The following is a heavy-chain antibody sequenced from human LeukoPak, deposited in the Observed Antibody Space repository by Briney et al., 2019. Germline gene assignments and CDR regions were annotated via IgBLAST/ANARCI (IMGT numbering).Heavy chain of an antibody. Sequence: SETLSLTCAVSGGSISSTTYYWGWIRQPLGRGLEWIGSFYYGGSTYYNPSLKSRVTMSVDTSKNHFSLNLTSVTAAETGVYYCARHWGVATIRIRPGWYFDLWGRGTLVSVSS. CDR2: FYYGGST. V-gene: IGHV4-39*01. CDR1: GGSISSTTYY. CDR3: ARHWGVATIRIRPGWYFDL. J-gene: IGHJ2*01. D-gene: IGHD5-24*01.